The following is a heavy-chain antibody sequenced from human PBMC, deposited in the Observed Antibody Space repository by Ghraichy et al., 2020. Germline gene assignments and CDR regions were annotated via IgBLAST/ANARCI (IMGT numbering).Heavy chain of an antibody. J-gene: IGHJ4*02. V-gene: IGHV3-23*01. CDR3: ARGTLLWFGVFDY. Sequence: GSLRLSCAASEFTFSSYAMSWVRQAPGKGLEWVSTISGSGGGTYYADSVKGRFTISRDNSKNTVYLQMNSLRADDTAVYYCARGTLLWFGVFDYWGQGTLVTASS. CDR1: EFTFSSYA. CDR2: ISGSGGGT. D-gene: IGHD3-10*01.